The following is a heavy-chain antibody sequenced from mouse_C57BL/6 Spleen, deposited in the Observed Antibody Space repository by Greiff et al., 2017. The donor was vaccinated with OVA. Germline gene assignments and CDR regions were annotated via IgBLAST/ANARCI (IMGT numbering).Heavy chain of an antibody. V-gene: IGHV1-26*01. Sequence: EVQLQQSGPELVKPGASVKISCKASGYTFTDYYMNWVKQSHGKSLEWIGDINPNNGGTSYNQKFKGKATLTVDKSSSTAYMELRSLTSEDSAVYYCARGGVYGYDGDFDYWGQGTTLTVSS. CDR2: INPNNGGT. D-gene: IGHD2-2*01. J-gene: IGHJ2*01. CDR1: GYTFTDYY. CDR3: ARGGVYGYDGDFDY.